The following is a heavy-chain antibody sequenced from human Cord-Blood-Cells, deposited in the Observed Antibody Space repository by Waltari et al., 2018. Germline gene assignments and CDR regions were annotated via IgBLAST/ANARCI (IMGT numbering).Heavy chain of an antibody. CDR1: GGSFCGFY. J-gene: IGHJ4*02. V-gene: IGHV4-34*01. D-gene: IGHD2-8*01. CDR2: IDHSGST. CDR3: ARGLRCHYFAY. Sequence: QVQLQQRGAGLLKPSETLSPTCAVYGGSFCGFYWSWIRQPPGTRLEWLGEIDHSGSTNYTPSLKRRVTISVITSKNQFSLKLGSLTAADTAVYYCARGLRCHYFAYWGQGTLVTVSS.